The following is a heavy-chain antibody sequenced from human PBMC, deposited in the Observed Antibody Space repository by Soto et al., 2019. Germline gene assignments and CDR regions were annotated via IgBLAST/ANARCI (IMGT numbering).Heavy chain of an antibody. CDR2: IYYSGST. D-gene: IGHD2-8*01. Sequence: NPSETLSLTCTVSGGSISSYYWSWIRQPPGKGLEWIGYIYYSGSTNYNPSLKSRVTISVDTSKNQFSLKLSSVTAADTAVYYCARVLRILYHPGGFDPWGQGTLVTVSS. CDR1: GGSISSYY. V-gene: IGHV4-59*01. CDR3: ARVLRILYHPGGFDP. J-gene: IGHJ5*02.